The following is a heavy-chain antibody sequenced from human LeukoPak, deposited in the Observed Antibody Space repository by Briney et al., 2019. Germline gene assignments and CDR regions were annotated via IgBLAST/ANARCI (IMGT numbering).Heavy chain of an antibody. J-gene: IGHJ4*02. D-gene: IGHD6-19*01. V-gene: IGHV1-2*02. CDR3: ARGSRTVAGILGY. CDR2: INPNSGGT. Sequence: ASVKVSCKASGYTFTGYYMHWVRQAPGQGLEWMGWINPNSGGTNYAQKFQGRVTMTRDTSISTAYMELGRLRSDDTAVYYCARGSRTVAGILGYWGQGTLVTVSS. CDR1: GYTFTGYY.